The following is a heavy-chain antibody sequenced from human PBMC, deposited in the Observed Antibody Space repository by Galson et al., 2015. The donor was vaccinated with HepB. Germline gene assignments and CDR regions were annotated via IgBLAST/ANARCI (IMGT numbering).Heavy chain of an antibody. V-gene: IGHV1-69*04. J-gene: IGHJ6*02. CDR2: IIPILGIA. CDR3: ARVRYYYDSSGYYFYYFCGMDV. Sequence: SVKVSCKASAGTFSSYAISWARQAPGQGLEWMGRIIPILGIANYAQKFKGRVTITADKSTSTAYMELSSLRSEDTAVYYCARVRYYYDSSGYYFYYFCGMDVWGQVTTVTVSS. D-gene: IGHD3-22*01. CDR1: AGTFSSYA.